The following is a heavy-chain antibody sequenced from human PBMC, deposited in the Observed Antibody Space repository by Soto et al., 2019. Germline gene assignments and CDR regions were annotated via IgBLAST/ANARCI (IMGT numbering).Heavy chain of an antibody. Sequence: GASVKVSCKASGYTFTSYAMHWVRQAPGQRLEWMGWINAGNGNTKYSQKFQGRVTITRDTSASTAYMELSSLRSEDTAVYYCAREIGLRLEHLQYWGQGTLVTVSS. CDR2: INAGNGNT. V-gene: IGHV1-3*01. CDR3: AREIGLRLEHLQY. J-gene: IGHJ4*02. D-gene: IGHD3-16*01. CDR1: GYTFTSYA.